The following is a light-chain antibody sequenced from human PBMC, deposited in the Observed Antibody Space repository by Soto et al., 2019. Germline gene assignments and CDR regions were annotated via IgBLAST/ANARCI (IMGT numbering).Light chain of an antibody. CDR2: GAS. V-gene: IGKV3-15*01. Sequence: EIVMTQSPATLSVSPGERATLSCRASQSVSNNLAWYQQRSGQAPSLLIYGASTRATGIPARFSGSGSGTEFTLTISSLQSEDFAIYYCQQYSKWPPITFGQGTRLEI. CDR1: QSVSNN. CDR3: QQYSKWPPIT. J-gene: IGKJ5*01.